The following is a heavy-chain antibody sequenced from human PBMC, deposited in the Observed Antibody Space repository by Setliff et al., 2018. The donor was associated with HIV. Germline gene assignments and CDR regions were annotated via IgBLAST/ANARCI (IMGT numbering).Heavy chain of an antibody. CDR1: GDSINSHY. D-gene: IGHD2-15*01. V-gene: IGHV4-59*08. J-gene: IGHJ4*02. CDR3: ARVSSSYYFLGAFDS. Sequence: SETLSLTCTVSGDSINSHYWTWIRQPPGKGLEWIGYIYYSGLTSYNPSLRGRVTISLDRSKNQFSLKVDSATATDTAVYFCARVSSSYYFLGAFDSWGQGTLVTSPQ. CDR2: IYYSGLT.